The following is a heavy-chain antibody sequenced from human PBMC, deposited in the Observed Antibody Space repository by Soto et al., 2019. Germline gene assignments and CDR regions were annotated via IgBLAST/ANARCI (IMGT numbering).Heavy chain of an antibody. Sequence: GGSLRFSCAVSGFTVSSNYMNWVRQAPGKGLEWVSVIYSADRTDYADSVKGRFTISRDNSENTLYLQMNSLTAEDTAVYYCARSSGWNRFDYWGQGTLVTVSS. J-gene: IGHJ4*02. CDR3: ARSSGWNRFDY. CDR2: IYSADRT. CDR1: GFTVSSNY. V-gene: IGHV3-66*01. D-gene: IGHD6-19*01.